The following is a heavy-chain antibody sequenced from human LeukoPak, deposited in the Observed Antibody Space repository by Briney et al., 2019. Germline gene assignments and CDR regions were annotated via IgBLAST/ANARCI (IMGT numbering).Heavy chain of an antibody. CDR1: GGSISSSSYY. J-gene: IGHJ4*02. CDR3: VRDAIYGSGNFDY. D-gene: IGHD3-10*01. V-gene: IGHV4-39*07. Sequence: SETLSLTCTVSGGSISSSSYYWGWIRQPPGKGLEWIGSIYYSGSTYYNPSLKSRVTISVDTSKNQFSLKLSSVTAADTAVYYCVRDAIYGSGNFDYWGQGTLVTVSS. CDR2: IYYSGST.